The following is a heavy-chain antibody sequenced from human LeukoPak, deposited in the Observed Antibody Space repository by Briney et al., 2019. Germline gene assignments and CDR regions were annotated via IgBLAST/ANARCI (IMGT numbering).Heavy chain of an antibody. CDR1: GFTFSSYG. CDR2: IWYDGSNK. Sequence: PGGSLRLSCAASGFTFSSYGMHWVRQAPGKGLEWVAVIWYDGSNKYYADSVKGRFTISRDNSKNTLYLQMNSLRAEDTAVYYCARVQLGNSLRIDYWGQGTLVTVSS. V-gene: IGHV3-33*01. D-gene: IGHD7-27*01. CDR3: ARVQLGNSLRIDY. J-gene: IGHJ4*02.